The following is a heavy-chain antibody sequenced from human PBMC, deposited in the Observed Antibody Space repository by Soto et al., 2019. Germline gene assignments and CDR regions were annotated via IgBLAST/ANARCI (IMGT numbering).Heavy chain of an antibody. CDR2: TYSSGST. CDR3: TRSNWLDL. Sequence: QVQLQESGPGLVKPSETLSLTCTVSGGSISAYYWSWIRQPPGKGLEWIGYTYSSGSTNYNPSLKSRLTISLDTSKNQFSLKLSSVTAADTAVYYCTRSNWLDLWGQGILVTVSS. CDR1: GGSISAYY. J-gene: IGHJ5*02. V-gene: IGHV4-59*01.